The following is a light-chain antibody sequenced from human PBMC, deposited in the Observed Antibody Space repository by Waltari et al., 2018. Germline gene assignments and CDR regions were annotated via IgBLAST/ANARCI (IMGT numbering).Light chain of an antibody. CDR1: QSVSSY. CDR2: DAS. CDR3: QQRLGT. J-gene: IGKJ3*01. V-gene: IGKV3-11*01. Sequence: EIVLIQSPATLSLSPGERATLSCRASQSVSSYLAWYQQKRGQPPRLLIYDASNRATDIPARFSGSGSGTDFTLTISSLEPEDFAVYYCQQRLGTFGPGTKVEI.